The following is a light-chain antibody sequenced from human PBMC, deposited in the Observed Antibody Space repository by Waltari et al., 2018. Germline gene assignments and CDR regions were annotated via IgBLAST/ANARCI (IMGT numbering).Light chain of an antibody. V-gene: IGKV3-11*01. CDR2: ESS. J-gene: IGKJ4*01. Sequence: EVVLTQSPATLSLSQGERVTLSCRADQNIGTSLAWYQQKPGQAPRLVIYESSNRAPGIPPRFSGSGSGTDFTLTISSLEPEDFALYYCQQRRDWPTFTFGGGTKVE. CDR3: QQRRDWPTFT. CDR1: QNIGTS.